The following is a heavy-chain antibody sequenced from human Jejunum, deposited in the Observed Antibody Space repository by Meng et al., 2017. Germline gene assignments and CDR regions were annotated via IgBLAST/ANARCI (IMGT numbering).Heavy chain of an antibody. V-gene: IGHV3-23*01. CDR1: GFTFSNYA. J-gene: IGHJ3*01. D-gene: IGHD2-2*01. CDR3: AKGFELGSCTSSSCYGDDAFAV. CDR2: INGVGSRT. Sequence: GGSLSLSCAASGFTFSNYAMTWVRQGPGKGLEWVSAINGVGSRTYYAESVKGRFTISRDNSKSSLYLQMDFLTVEDTAVYFCAKGFELGSCTSSSCYGDDAFAVWGQG.